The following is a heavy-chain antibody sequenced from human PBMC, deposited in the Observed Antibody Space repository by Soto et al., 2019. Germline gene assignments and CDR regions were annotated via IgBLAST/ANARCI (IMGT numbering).Heavy chain of an antibody. CDR3: ARDPSELSYYYDSSRSY. V-gene: IGHV3-21*01. J-gene: IGHJ4*02. D-gene: IGHD3-22*01. CDR1: GCTFSSYS. CDR2: ISSSSSYI. Sequence: GGSLRLSCAASGCTFSSYSMNWVRQAPGKGLEWVSSISSSSSYIYYADSVKGRFTISRDNAKNSLYLQMNSLRAEDTAVYYCARDPSELSYYYDSSRSYWGQGTLVTVSS.